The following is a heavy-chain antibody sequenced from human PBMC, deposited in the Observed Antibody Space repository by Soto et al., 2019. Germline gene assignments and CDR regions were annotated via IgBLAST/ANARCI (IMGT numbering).Heavy chain of an antibody. J-gene: IGHJ4*02. V-gene: IGHV4-39*01. Sequence: SATLSLTGTVSCGSIISSSYYWGWIRQPPGKGLEWIVSIYYIVSTYYNPSLKSRVTISLDTSKNQFSLKLSSVTAADTAVYYCARAEVGAIDYWGRGTLVTVSS. CDR1: CGSIISSSYY. D-gene: IGHD1-26*01. CDR3: ARAEVGAIDY. CDR2: IYYIVST.